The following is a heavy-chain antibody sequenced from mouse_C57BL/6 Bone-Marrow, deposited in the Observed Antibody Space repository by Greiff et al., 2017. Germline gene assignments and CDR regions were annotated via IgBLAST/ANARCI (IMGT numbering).Heavy chain of an antibody. CDR2: IDPANGNT. Sequence: VQLQQSVAELVRPGASVKLSCTASGFNIKNTYMPWVKQRPEQGLEWIGRIDPANGNTKYAPKFQGKATITADTSSNTAYLQLSSLTSEDTAIYYCARSSIYYDYDGDAMDYWGQGASVAVSS. CDR1: GFNIKNTY. J-gene: IGHJ4*01. CDR3: ARSSIYYDYDGDAMDY. D-gene: IGHD2-4*01. V-gene: IGHV14-3*01.